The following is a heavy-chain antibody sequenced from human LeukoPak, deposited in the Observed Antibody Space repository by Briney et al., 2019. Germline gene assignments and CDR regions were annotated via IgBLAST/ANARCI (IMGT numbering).Heavy chain of an antibody. CDR1: GGSFSSGTYY. D-gene: IGHD3-22*01. J-gene: IGHJ4*02. V-gene: IGHV4-39*01. CDR2: ISYSGST. Sequence: SETLSLTCTVSGGSFSSGTYYWSWIRQPPGKGLEWIGSISYSGSTYYIPSLQSRVTISVDTSKNQFSLKLSSVTAADTAVYYCARHRESSGYSPFDYWGQGTLVTVSS. CDR3: ARHRESSGYSPFDY.